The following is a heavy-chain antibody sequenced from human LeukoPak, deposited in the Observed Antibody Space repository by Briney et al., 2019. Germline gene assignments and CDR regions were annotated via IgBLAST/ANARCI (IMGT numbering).Heavy chain of an antibody. J-gene: IGHJ4*02. Sequence: GGSLRLSCAASGFTFSSYAMHWVRQAPDKGLEWVAVISYDGSNKYYADSVKGRFTIARDNSKNTMYLEINSLRAEDTAVYYCTKREDCGGDCPYYFDNWGQGTLVTVSS. CDR3: TKREDCGGDCPYYFDN. CDR1: GFTFSSYA. CDR2: ISYDGSNK. D-gene: IGHD2-21*02. V-gene: IGHV3-30*04.